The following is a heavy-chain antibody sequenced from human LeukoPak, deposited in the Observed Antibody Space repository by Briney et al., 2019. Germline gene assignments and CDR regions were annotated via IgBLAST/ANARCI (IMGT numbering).Heavy chain of an antibody. CDR1: GFTISGFW. V-gene: IGHV3-7*03. D-gene: IGHD4/OR15-4a*01. CDR2: IRQDGAQK. CDR3: ARDNPFGAF. Sequence: GGSLRLFCEASGFTISGFWMSWVRQAPGKGLEWVANIRQDGAQKNYVGSVKGRFTISRDNAKNSLFLQLNSLRVDDTAVYFCARDNPFGAFWGQGALVTVS. J-gene: IGHJ4*02.